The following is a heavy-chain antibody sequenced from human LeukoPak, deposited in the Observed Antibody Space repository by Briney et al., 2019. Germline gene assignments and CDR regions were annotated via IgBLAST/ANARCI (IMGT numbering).Heavy chain of an antibody. D-gene: IGHD6-19*01. V-gene: IGHV5-51*01. Sequence: GESLKISCKGSGYSFTSSWIGWVRQMPGKGLDWMGIIYPGDSDTRYSPSFQGQVTISADKSINTAYLQWSSLKASDNGMYYCVRLVRSSGWYGGFWGQGTLVTVSS. CDR1: GYSFTSSW. CDR3: VRLVRSSGWYGGF. CDR2: IYPGDSDT. J-gene: IGHJ4*02.